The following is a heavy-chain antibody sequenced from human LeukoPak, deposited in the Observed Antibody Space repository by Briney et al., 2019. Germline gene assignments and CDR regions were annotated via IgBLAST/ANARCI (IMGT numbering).Heavy chain of an antibody. CDR2: ISGSGGST. D-gene: IGHD3-3*01. CDR3: ASIRDVLRFLEWFV. J-gene: IGHJ4*02. Sequence: PGASLRLSCAASGFTFSSYAMSWVRQAPGKGLEWVSAISGSGGSTYYADSVKGRFTISRDNSKNTLYLQMNSLRAEDTAVYYCASIRDVLRFLEWFVWGQGTLVTVSS. V-gene: IGHV3-23*01. CDR1: GFTFSSYA.